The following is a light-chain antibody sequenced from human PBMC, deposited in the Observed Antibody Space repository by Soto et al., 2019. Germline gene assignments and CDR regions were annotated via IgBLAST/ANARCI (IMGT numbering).Light chain of an antibody. Sequence: QSALTQPRSVSGSPGQSVTISCTGTSSDISGYDYVSWYQQHPGKAPKLMIHDVNKRPSGVPDRFSGSKSGDTASLTISGLQTDDEADYYCCSYAGTYTLVFGGGTKLTVL. V-gene: IGLV2-11*01. CDR3: CSYAGTYTLV. CDR1: SSDISGYDY. CDR2: DVN. J-gene: IGLJ2*01.